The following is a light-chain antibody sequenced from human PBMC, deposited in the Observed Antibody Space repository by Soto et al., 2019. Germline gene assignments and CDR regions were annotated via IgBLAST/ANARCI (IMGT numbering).Light chain of an antibody. Sequence: QSALTQPAAVSGSPGQSITISCTGTSSDVGGYNYVSWYQQHPGKAHKFMIYEVSNRPSGVSNRSSGTKSGNTASLTISGLQADDGADYYCSSYTSSSTLAFGGGTKLTVL. CDR2: EVS. J-gene: IGLJ2*01. CDR1: SSDVGGYNY. V-gene: IGLV2-14*01. CDR3: SSYTSSSTLA.